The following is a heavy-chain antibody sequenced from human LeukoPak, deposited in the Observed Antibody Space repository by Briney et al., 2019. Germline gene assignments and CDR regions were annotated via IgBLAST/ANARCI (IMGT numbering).Heavy chain of an antibody. CDR1: GFIFSPYG. J-gene: IGHJ4*02. CDR2: IWHDGSAE. D-gene: IGHD3-9*01. V-gene: IGHV3-33*01. Sequence: GGSLRLSCAASGFIFSPYGMYWVRQAPGKGLEWVAVIWHDGSAEFYADSVKGRFSISRDDSKNTVYLQMNSLRAEDTALYYCARDSRGGWSGYFDLWGQGTLVTVSS. CDR3: ARDSRGGWSGYFDL.